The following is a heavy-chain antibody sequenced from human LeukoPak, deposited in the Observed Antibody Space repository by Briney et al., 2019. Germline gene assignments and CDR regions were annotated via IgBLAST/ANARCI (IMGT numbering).Heavy chain of an antibody. D-gene: IGHD3-3*01. V-gene: IGHV4-34*01. Sequence: SETLSLTCAVYGGSFSGYYWSWIRQPPGKGLEWIGYIYHSGSTYYNPSLKSRVTISVDTSKNQFSLKLSSVTAADTAVYYCARPYGAIFGVVDYFDYWGQGTLVTVSS. CDR2: IYHSGST. J-gene: IGHJ4*02. CDR1: GGSFSGYY. CDR3: ARPYGAIFGVVDYFDY.